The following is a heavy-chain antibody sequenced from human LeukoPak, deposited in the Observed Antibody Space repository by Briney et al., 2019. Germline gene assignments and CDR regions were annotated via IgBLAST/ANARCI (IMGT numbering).Heavy chain of an antibody. Sequence: SETLSLTCTVSGGSISSSSYYWGWIRQPPGEGPEWIGTIYYTGRTYNNPSLKSRITISVDTSKNQFSLRLSSVTAADTAMYYCARTGQADGYDNRQFDYWGQGTLVTVSS. J-gene: IGHJ4*02. D-gene: IGHD5-12*01. CDR1: GGSISSSSYY. CDR2: IYYTGRT. CDR3: ARTGQADGYDNRQFDY. V-gene: IGHV4-39*01.